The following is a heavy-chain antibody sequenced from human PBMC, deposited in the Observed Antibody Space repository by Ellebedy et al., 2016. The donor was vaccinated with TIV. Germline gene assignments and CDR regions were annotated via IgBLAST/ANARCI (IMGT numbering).Heavy chain of an antibody. CDR1: GFTFSDYY. Sequence: GESLKISXPVSGFTFSDYYMSWIRQAPGKGLEWISYITSRGTNTYYADSVKGRFTISRDDANNSFFLQMSGLSADDTAVYYCARGTSSVRNDAFDIWGQGTMVTVSS. CDR2: ITSRGTNT. J-gene: IGHJ3*02. V-gene: IGHV3-11*01. CDR3: ARGTSSVRNDAFDI. D-gene: IGHD1-14*01.